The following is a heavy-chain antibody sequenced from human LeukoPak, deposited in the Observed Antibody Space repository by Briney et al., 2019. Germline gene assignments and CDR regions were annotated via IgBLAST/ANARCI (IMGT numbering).Heavy chain of an antibody. Sequence: PSETLSLTCTVSGGSLSPNHWNWIRQPPGKGLEWIGFISYNGATNYNPSLKSRVTMSVDTSKNQFSLNLSSVTAADTAVYYCARTTTYGSGSPDYWGQGTLVTVSS. CDR1: GGSLSPNH. D-gene: IGHD3-10*01. CDR2: ISYNGAT. V-gene: IGHV4-59*01. J-gene: IGHJ4*02. CDR3: ARTTTYGSGSPDY.